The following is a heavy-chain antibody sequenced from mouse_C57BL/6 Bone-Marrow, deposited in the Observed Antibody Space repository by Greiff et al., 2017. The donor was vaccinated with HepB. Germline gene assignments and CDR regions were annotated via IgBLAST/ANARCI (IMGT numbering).Heavy chain of an antibody. Sequence: EVKLVESGGGLVQPGGSLKLSCAASGFTFSDYYMYWVRQTPEKRLEWVAYISNGGGSTYYPDTVKGRFTISRDNAKNTLYLQMSRLKSEDTAMYYCARFITTAGAMDYWGQGTSVTVSS. CDR3: ARFITTAGAMDY. CDR2: ISNGGGST. V-gene: IGHV5-12*01. CDR1: GFTFSDYY. D-gene: IGHD1-1*01. J-gene: IGHJ4*01.